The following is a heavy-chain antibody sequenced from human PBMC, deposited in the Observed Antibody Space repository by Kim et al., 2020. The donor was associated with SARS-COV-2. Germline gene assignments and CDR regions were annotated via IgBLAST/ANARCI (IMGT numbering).Heavy chain of an antibody. CDR2: ISGSGGST. Sequence: GGSLRLSCAASGFTFSSYAMSWVRQAPGKGLEWVSDISGSGGSTYYADSVKGRFTNSRDNSKNTLYLQMNSLRAEDTAVYYCAKGANARYFDWLSIPDWFDPWGQGTLVTVSS. J-gene: IGHJ5*02. CDR1: GFTFSSYA. CDR3: AKGANARYFDWLSIPDWFDP. V-gene: IGHV3-23*01. D-gene: IGHD3-9*01.